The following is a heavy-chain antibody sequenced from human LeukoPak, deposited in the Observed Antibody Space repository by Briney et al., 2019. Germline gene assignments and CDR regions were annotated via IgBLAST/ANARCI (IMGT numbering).Heavy chain of an antibody. D-gene: IGHD1-26*01. CDR3: ARGAQWVIDY. V-gene: IGHV3-23*01. CDR1: GFTFSSYA. J-gene: IGHJ4*02. CDR2: ISNSGDST. Sequence: GGSLRLSCAASGFTFSSYAMSWVRQAPGKGLEWVSGISNSGDSTYYAASVKGRFTISRDNAKNSLFLQMNSLRAEDTAVYYCARGAQWVIDYWGQGTLVTVSS.